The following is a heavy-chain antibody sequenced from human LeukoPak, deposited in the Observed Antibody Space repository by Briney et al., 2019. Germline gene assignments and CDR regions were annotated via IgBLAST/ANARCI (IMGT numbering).Heavy chain of an antibody. CDR1: GYTFTSYD. V-gene: IGHV1-8*01. J-gene: IGHJ4*02. Sequence: ASVKVSCKASGYTFTSYDINWVRQATGQGLEWMGWMNPNSSNTGYAQKFQGRVTMTRNTSISTAYMELSSLRPEDTAVYYCARGAIRWEPSSFDYWGQGTLVTVSS. CDR2: MNPNSSNT. D-gene: IGHD1-26*01. CDR3: ARGAIRWEPSSFDY.